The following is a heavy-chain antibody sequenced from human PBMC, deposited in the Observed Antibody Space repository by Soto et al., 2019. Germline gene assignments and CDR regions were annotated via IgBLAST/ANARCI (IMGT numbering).Heavy chain of an antibody. CDR1: GGSISSGTFS. CDR2: IYHRGNT. D-gene: IGHD2-8*01. V-gene: IGHV4-30-2*01. CDR3: ARDQGVACTNGVCFRGCMGV. Sequence: PSETLSLTCAVSGGSISSGTFSWSWVRQPPGKGLEWIGYIYHRGNTDYNPSLKSRVTISVDRSKNQFSLNLSSVTAADTAVYYCARDQGVACTNGVCFRGCMGVWRQVPTVTVSS. J-gene: IGHJ6*02.